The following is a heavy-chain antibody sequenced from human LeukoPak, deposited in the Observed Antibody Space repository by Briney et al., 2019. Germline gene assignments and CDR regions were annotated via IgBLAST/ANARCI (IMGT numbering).Heavy chain of an antibody. Sequence: ASVKVSCKASGYTFTSYYMHWVRQAPGQGLEWMGIINPSGGSTSYTQKFQGRVTMTRDTSTSTVYMELCSLRSEDTAVYYCAREGFPPKISDFWSGLGPYYYYGMDVWGQGTTVTVSS. J-gene: IGHJ6*02. CDR3: AREGFPPKISDFWSGLGPYYYYGMDV. CDR1: GYTFTSYY. CDR2: INPSGGST. V-gene: IGHV1-46*01. D-gene: IGHD3-3*01.